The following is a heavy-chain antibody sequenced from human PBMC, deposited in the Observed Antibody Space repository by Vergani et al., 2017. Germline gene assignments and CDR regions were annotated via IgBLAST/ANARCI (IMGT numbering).Heavy chain of an antibody. CDR3: ARHRGSVVFFPSSYFYGMDV. D-gene: IGHD3-10*01. J-gene: IGHJ6*02. CDR2: IHHSGDT. V-gene: IGHV4-38-2*01. CDR1: DSSIMTNPY. Sequence: QVQLQESGPGLVKPSETLTLTCDVSDSSIMTNPYWGWFRQSPGKGLEWIGCIHHSGDTHYNSSLKRRVSISIVSSSKFSLSLTSVTAADTAIYYCARHRGSVVFFPSSYFYGMDVWGHGTTVTVSS.